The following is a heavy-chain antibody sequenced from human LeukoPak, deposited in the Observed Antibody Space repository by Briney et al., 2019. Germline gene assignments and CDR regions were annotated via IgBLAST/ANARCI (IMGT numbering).Heavy chain of an antibody. Sequence: GGSLRLSCAASGFTFSSYWMHWVRQAPGKGLVWVSRINSDGSSIRYADSVKGRFTISRDNAKNTLYLQMNSLRAEDTAVYYCARPDYGDHRFDSWGQGTLDTVSS. D-gene: IGHD4-17*01. V-gene: IGHV3-74*01. J-gene: IGHJ4*02. CDR1: GFTFSSYW. CDR3: ARPDYGDHRFDS. CDR2: INSDGSSI.